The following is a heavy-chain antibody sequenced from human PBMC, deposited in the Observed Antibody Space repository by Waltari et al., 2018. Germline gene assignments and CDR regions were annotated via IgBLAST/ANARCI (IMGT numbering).Heavy chain of an antibody. Sequence: EVQLVESGGNLVQPGGSLRLSCAVSGFTFNTYWMTWVRQAPGKGLEWVANIKTDGSEKYYVDSVKSRFTISRDNAKNSLYLQMNSLRAEDTAVYYCARLSLGYCSGGSCYLDNWGQGTLVTVSS. CDR3: ARLSLGYCSGGSCYLDN. V-gene: IGHV3-7*01. CDR2: IKTDGSEK. CDR1: GFTFNTYW. D-gene: IGHD2-15*01. J-gene: IGHJ4*02.